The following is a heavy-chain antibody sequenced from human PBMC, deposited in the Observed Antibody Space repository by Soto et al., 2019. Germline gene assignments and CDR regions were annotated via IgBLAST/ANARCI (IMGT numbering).Heavy chain of an antibody. D-gene: IGHD3-9*01. Sequence: SVKVSCKASGGTFSSYAISWVRQAPGQGLEWMGGIIPIFGTANYAQKFQGRVTITADESTSTAYMELSSLRSEDTAVYYCARGYYYDILTGYDYWGQGTLVTVSS. CDR3: ARGYYYDILTGYDY. CDR1: GGTFSSYA. J-gene: IGHJ4*02. CDR2: IIPIFGTA. V-gene: IGHV1-69*13.